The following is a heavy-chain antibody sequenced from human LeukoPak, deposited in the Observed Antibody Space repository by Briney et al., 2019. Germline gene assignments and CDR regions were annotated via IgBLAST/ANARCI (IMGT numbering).Heavy chain of an antibody. CDR1: GFTFSDYY. J-gene: IGHJ2*01. CDR2: ISSSGSTI. Sequence: GGSLRLSCAASGFTFSDYYMSWIRQAPGKGLEWVSYISSSGSTIYYADSVKGRFTISRDNAKNSLYLQMNSLRAEDTALYYCAKGPGLLFWYFDLWGRGTLVTVSS. V-gene: IGHV3-11*01. CDR3: AKGPGLLFWYFDL.